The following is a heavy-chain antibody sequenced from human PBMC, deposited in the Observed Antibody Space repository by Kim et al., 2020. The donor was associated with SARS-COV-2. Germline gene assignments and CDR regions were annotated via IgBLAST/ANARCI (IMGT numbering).Heavy chain of an antibody. CDR1: GFTFSSYA. CDR3: ASGVYDSSKWLEVYAFDI. V-gene: IGHV3-30-3*01. Sequence: GGSLRLSCAASGFTFSSYAMHWVRQAPGKGLEWVAVISYDGSNKYYADSVKGRFTISRDNSKNTLYLQMNSLRAEDTAVYYCASGVYDSSKWLEVYAFDIWGQGTMVTVSS. J-gene: IGHJ3*02. CDR2: ISYDGSNK. D-gene: IGHD3-22*01.